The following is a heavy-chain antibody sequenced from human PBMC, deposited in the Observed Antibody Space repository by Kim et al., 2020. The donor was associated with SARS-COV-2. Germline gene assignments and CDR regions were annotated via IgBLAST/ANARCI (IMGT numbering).Heavy chain of an antibody. D-gene: IGHD3-10*01. CDR3: TRGSWFGAHYFDY. V-gene: IGHV3-49*03. CDR2: IRSKAYGGTS. J-gene: IGHJ4*02. CDR1: GFTFGDYA. Sequence: GGSLRLSCTTSGFTFGDYAMSWFRQAPVKGLEWVGFIRSKAYGGTSDYAASVKGRFTISRADSKSIAYLQMNSLKTEDTAVYYCTRGSWFGAHYFDYWGQGTLVTVSS.